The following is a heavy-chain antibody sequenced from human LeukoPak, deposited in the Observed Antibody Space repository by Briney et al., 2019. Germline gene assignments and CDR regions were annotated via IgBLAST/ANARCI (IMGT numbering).Heavy chain of an antibody. CDR2: IYSGGST. CDR3: ARGSYEYYYYGMDV. Sequence: GGSLRLSCAASGFTFSSFWMSWVRQAPGKGLEWVSVIYSGGSTYYADSVKGRFTISRDNSKNTLYLQMNSLRAEDTAVYYCARGSYEYYYYGMDVWGQGTTVTVSS. J-gene: IGHJ6*02. D-gene: IGHD3-3*01. V-gene: IGHV3-66*01. CDR1: GFTFSSFW.